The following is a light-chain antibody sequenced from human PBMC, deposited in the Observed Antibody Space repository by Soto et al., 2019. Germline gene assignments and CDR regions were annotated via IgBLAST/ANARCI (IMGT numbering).Light chain of an antibody. V-gene: IGKV3-11*01. CDR1: QSIHTS. J-gene: IGKJ5*01. Sequence: VLTPSPATGSLSPRXSXXLXXXXSQSIHTSLAWYQQKSGKPPRLVIYDSTLRANGVPDRFGGSRSGTEFTLTINSLEPEDFAVYYCQQRNVWPPITFGQGTRLEI. CDR2: DST. CDR3: QQRNVWPPIT.